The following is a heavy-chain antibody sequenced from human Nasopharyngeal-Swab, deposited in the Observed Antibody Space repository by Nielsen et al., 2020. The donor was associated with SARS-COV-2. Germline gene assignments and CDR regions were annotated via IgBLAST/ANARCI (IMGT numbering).Heavy chain of an antibody. CDR3: AAAHSGYDGENWFDP. V-gene: IGHV1-58*01. CDR1: GFTYTSSA. D-gene: IGHD5-12*01. J-gene: IGHJ5*02. Sequence: SVKVSCKASGFTYTSSAVQWVRQARGQRLEWIGWIVVGSGSTNYAQKFQERVTITRDMSTSTAYMELSSLRSEDTAVYYCAAAHSGYDGENWFDPWGQGTLVTVSS. CDR2: IVVGSGST.